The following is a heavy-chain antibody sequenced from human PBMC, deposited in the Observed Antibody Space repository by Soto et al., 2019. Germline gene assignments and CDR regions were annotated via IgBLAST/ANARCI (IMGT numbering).Heavy chain of an antibody. CDR2: IYYSGST. CDR1: GGSISSGGYY. Sequence: PSETLSLTCTVSGGSISSGGYYWSWIRQHPGKGLEWIGYIYYSGSTYYNPSLKSRVTISVDTSKNQFSLKLSSVTAADTAVYYCARGLRFLDCAWFDPWGQGTLVTVSS. V-gene: IGHV4-31*03. CDR3: ARGLRFLDCAWFDP. J-gene: IGHJ5*02. D-gene: IGHD3-3*01.